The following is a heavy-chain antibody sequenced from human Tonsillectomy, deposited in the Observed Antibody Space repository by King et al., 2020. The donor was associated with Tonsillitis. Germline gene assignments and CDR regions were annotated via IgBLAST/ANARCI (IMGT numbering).Heavy chain of an antibody. D-gene: IGHD6-13*01. V-gene: IGHV1-18*04. CDR1: GYTFTTYG. CDR2: ISTYNGNT. J-gene: IGHJ4*02. CDR3: ARVSRDYQMLAGLDY. Sequence: VQLVESGAEVKKPGASVKVSCKASGYTFTTYGISWVRQAPGQGLEWMGWISTYNGNTNYAQKFQGRVTMTTDTSTSTAYMELRSLRSEDTAVYYCARVSRDYQMLAGLDYWGRATLLTLSS.